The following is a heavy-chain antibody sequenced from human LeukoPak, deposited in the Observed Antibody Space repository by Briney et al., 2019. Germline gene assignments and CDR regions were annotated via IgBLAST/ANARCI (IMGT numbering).Heavy chain of an antibody. D-gene: IGHD5-18*01. CDR1: GYTFTHYV. J-gene: IGHJ4*02. CDR3: ARDTRVDTAMVTVGY. V-gene: IGHV1-18*01. Sequence: ASVKVSCKTSGYTFTHYVISWVRQAPGQGLEWMGRISPYNGNTKYAQKLQGRVTMTTDTSTSTAYMELRSLRSDDTAVYYCARDTRVDTAMVTVGYWGQGTLVTVSS. CDR2: ISPYNGNT.